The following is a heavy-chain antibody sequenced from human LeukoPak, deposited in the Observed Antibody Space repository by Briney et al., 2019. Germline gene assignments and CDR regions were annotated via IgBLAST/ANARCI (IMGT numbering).Heavy chain of an antibody. J-gene: IGHJ5*02. V-gene: IGHV3-23*01. CDR2: ISGSGGST. CDR1: GFTFSSYA. Sequence: GGSLRLSCAASGFTFSSYAMSWVRQAPGKGLEWVSAISGSGGSTYYADSVKGRFTISRDNSKNTLYLQMNSLRAKDTAVYYYAKGSATIFGVVTNWFDPWGQGTLVTVSS. D-gene: IGHD3-3*01. CDR3: AKGSATIFGVVTNWFDP.